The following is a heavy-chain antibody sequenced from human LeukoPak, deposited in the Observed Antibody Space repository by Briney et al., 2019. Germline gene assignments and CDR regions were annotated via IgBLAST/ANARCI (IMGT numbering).Heavy chain of an antibody. V-gene: IGHV4-59*08. CDR3: ARQYSDILTGYHRGELYWYFDL. D-gene: IGHD3-9*01. Sequence: PSETLSLTCTVSGGSITYYYWSWIRQPPGKGLEWIGEIYDSESANYNPSLKSRVTISVDTSKNQFSLKLSSVTAADTAVYYCARQYSDILTGYHRGELYWYFDLWGRGTLVTVSS. CDR2: IYDSESA. J-gene: IGHJ2*01. CDR1: GGSITYYY.